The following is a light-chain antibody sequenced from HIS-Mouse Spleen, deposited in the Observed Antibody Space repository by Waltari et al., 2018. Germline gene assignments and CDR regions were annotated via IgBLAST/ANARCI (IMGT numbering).Light chain of an antibody. J-gene: IGLJ1*01. V-gene: IGLV2-8*01. Sequence: QSALTQPPSASGSPGQSVTISSPGTSRDVGGYNYVSWYQQHPGQAPKLMIYEVSNRPSGVPDRFSGSKSGNTASLTVSGLQAEDEADYYCSSYAGSNNYVFGTGTKVTVL. CDR3: SSYAGSNNYV. CDR2: EVS. CDR1: SRDVGGYNY.